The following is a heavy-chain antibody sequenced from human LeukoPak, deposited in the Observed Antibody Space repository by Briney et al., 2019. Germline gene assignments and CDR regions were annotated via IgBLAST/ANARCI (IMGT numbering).Heavy chain of an antibody. CDR3: ARRRCSSTSCFFDY. CDR2: IKQDGSEK. Sequence: PGGSLRLSCAASGFTLSNYWMSWVRQAPGNGLVWVANIKQDGSEKYYVDSVKGRFTISRDNAKNSLYLQRNSLRAEDTTVYYCARRRCSSTSCFFDYWGQGTLVTVSS. CDR1: GFTLSNYW. J-gene: IGHJ4*02. V-gene: IGHV3-7*01. D-gene: IGHD2-2*01.